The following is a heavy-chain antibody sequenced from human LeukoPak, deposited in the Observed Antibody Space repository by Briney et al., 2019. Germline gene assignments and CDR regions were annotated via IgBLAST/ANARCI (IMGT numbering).Heavy chain of an antibody. D-gene: IGHD3-22*01. CDR3: ARVSGSVYDSRND. V-gene: IGHV1-8*01. CDR2: MNPNSGNT. Sequence: ASVKVSCKASGYTFTSYDINCVRQATGQGLEWMGWMNPNSGNTGYAQKFQGRVTMTRNTSISTAYMELSSLRSEDTAVYYCARVSGSVYDSRNDWGQGTLVTVSS. J-gene: IGHJ4*02. CDR1: GYTFTSYD.